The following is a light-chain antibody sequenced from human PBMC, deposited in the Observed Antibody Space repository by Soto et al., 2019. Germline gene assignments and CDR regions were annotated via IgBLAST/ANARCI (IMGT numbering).Light chain of an antibody. Sequence: EIVLTQSPGTLSLSPGERATLSCRASQSVSSSYLAWYQQKPGQAPRLLIYGASSRATGIPDRFSGSGSGTDFTLTISRLEPEDFAVYYCQKYGSSPPKITFGGGTKVEIK. J-gene: IGKJ4*01. CDR3: QKYGSSPPKIT. CDR1: QSVSSSY. V-gene: IGKV3-20*01. CDR2: GAS.